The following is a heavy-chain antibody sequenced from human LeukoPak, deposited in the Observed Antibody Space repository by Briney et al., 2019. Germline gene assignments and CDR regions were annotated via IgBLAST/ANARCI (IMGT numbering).Heavy chain of an antibody. J-gene: IGHJ4*02. CDR1: GFTFSSYT. CDR2: ITTGGPNT. Sequence: GGSLRLSCTASGFTFSSYTMSWVRQAPGKGLKWVSTITTGGPNTYYADSVKGRFTVSRDDSKNTLYLQMNSLRAEDTAVYYCAKEGQSGGWYWDCWGQGTLVSVSS. D-gene: IGHD6-19*01. V-gene: IGHV3-23*01. CDR3: AKEGQSGGWYWDC.